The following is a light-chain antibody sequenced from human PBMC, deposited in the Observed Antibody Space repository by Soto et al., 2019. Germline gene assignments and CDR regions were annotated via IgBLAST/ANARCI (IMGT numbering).Light chain of an antibody. CDR1: SGSVSTSYY. CDR3: ALYMGSGIWV. Sequence: QTVVTQEPSFSVSPGRTVTLTCGLSSGSVSTSYYPSWYQQTPGKAPRTLIYSTNTRSSGVPDRFSGSILGNKAALTITGAQADDAADYSCALYMGSGIWVFGGGTKLTVL. V-gene: IGLV8-61*01. J-gene: IGLJ3*02. CDR2: STN.